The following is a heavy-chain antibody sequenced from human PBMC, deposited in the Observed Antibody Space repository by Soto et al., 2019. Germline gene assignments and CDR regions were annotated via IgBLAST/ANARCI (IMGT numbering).Heavy chain of an antibody. CDR3: AKDSSVVATAIASWYFGL. Sequence: QVQLVESGGGVVQPGRSLRLSCAASGFTFSSYGMHWVRQAPGKGLEWVAVISYDGSNKYYADSVKGRFTISRDNSKNTLYLQMNRLRAEDTAVYYCAKDSSVVATAIASWYFGLWGRGTLVTVSS. V-gene: IGHV3-30*18. CDR1: GFTFSSYG. J-gene: IGHJ2*01. D-gene: IGHD2-21*02. CDR2: ISYDGSNK.